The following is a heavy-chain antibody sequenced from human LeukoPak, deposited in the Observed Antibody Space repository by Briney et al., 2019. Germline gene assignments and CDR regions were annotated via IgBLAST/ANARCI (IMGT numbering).Heavy chain of an antibody. D-gene: IGHD4-17*01. V-gene: IGHV3-53*01. J-gene: IGHJ4*02. CDR1: GFTVSSNY. CDR3: ARTYGDYVYILGY. CDR2: IYSGGST. Sequence: GGSLRLSCAASGFTVSSNYMSWVRQAPGQGLEWVSVIYSGGSTYYADSVKGRFTISRDISKNTVYLQMNSLRAEDTAVYYCARTYGDYVYILGYWGQGTLVTVSS.